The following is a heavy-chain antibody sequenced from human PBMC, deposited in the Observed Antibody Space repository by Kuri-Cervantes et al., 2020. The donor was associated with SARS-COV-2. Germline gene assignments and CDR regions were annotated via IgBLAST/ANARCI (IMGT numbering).Heavy chain of an antibody. V-gene: IGHV3-53*01. D-gene: IGHD2-21*01. CDR1: GFTVSSNY. J-gene: IGHJ3*02. Sequence: GGSLRLSCAASGFTVSSNYMSWVRQAPGKGLEWVSVIYSGGSTYYADSVKGRFTISRDNSKNTLYLQMNSLRAEDTAVYYCARADLSDFAFDIWGQGTMVTVSS. CDR2: IYSGGST. CDR3: ARADLSDFAFDI.